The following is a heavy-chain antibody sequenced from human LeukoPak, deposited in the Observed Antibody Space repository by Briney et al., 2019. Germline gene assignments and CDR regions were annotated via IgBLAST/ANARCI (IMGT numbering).Heavy chain of an antibody. CDR3: VRDSGSRSSGLFDF. J-gene: IGHJ4*02. CDR2: IRYDGSNK. V-gene: IGHV3-30*02. Sequence: GGSLRLSCAASGFTFSSYGMHWVRQAPGKGLEWVAFIRYDGSNKYYADSVKGRFTISRDNAKNSLSLQINSLRVDDTAVYYCVRDSGSRSSGLFDFWGQGTLVTVSS. D-gene: IGHD2-15*01. CDR1: GFTFSSYG.